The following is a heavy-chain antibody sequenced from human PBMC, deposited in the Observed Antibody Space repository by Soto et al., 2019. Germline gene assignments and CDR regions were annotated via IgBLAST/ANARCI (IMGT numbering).Heavy chain of an antibody. CDR2: IYYSGST. J-gene: IGHJ6*02. D-gene: IGHD2-2*01. Sequence: SETLSLTXTVSGGSISSSSYYWGWIRQPPGKGLGWIGSIYYSGSTYYNPSLKSRVTISVDTSKNQFSLKLRSVTAADTAVYYCPRQSAVIVVVPAALLDVWGQGTTVTVSS. V-gene: IGHV4-39*01. CDR1: GGSISSSSYY. CDR3: PRQSAVIVVVPAALLDV.